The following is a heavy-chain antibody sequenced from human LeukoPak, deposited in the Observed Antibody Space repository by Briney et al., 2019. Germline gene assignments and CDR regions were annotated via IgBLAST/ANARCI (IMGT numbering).Heavy chain of an antibody. CDR2: ISGSGGST. CDR1: GFTFSDYY. CDR3: AKDFDGSGSMDY. V-gene: IGHV3-23*01. J-gene: IGHJ4*02. D-gene: IGHD3-10*01. Sequence: GGSLRLSCAASGFTFSDYYMSWVRQAPGKGLEWVSAISGSGGSTYYADSVKGRFTISRDNSKNTLYLQMNSLRAEDTAVYYCAKDFDGSGSMDYWGQGTLVTVSS.